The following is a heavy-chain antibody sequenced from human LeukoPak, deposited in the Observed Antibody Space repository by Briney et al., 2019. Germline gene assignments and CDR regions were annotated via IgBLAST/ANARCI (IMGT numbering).Heavy chain of an antibody. J-gene: IGHJ4*02. CDR1: GESFSGYY. CDR2: INHSGST. D-gene: IGHD6-13*01. CDR3: ASALGYSSSWYYFDY. V-gene: IGHV4-34*01. Sequence: PSETLSLTCAVYGESFSGYYWSWIRQPPGKGLEWIGEINHSGSTNYNPSLKSRVTISVDTSKNQFSLKLSSVTAADTAVYYCASALGYSSSWYYFDYWGQGTLVAVPS.